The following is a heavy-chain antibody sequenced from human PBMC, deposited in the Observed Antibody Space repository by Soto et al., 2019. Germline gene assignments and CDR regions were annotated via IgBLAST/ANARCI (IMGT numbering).Heavy chain of an antibody. V-gene: IGHV1-18*01. J-gene: IGHJ4*01. Sequence: QVQLVQSGAELKKPGASVKISCKASGYTFSDYIITWVRQAPGQGLEWMGWFSDYNGNTNYAQKFLGRVSMTTDTSTSTAYLELKSLTSDDPAVYYCARDSLTYSSPFDYWGQGTLITVSS. CDR1: GYTFSDYI. CDR2: FSDYNGNT. CDR3: ARDSLTYSSPFDY. D-gene: IGHD6-13*01.